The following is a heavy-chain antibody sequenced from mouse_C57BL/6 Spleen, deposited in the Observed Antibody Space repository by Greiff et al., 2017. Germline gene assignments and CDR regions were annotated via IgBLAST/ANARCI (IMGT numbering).Heavy chain of an antibody. CDR2: IWSGGST. V-gene: IGHV2-2*01. Sequence: QVQLQQSGPGLVQPSQSLSITCTVSGFSLTSYGVHWVRQSPGKGLEWLGVIWSGGSTDYNAAFISRLSISKDNSKSQVFFKMNSLQADDTAIYYRARNEAMVTTTRRVPDVWGTGTTVTVSS. J-gene: IGHJ1*03. CDR1: GFSLTSYG. D-gene: IGHD2-2*01. CDR3: ARNEAMVTTTRRVPDV.